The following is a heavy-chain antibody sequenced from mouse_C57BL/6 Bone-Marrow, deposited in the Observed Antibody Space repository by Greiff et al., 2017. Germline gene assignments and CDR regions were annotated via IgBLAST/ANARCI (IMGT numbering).Heavy chain of an antibody. CDR3: ARYTTTVDYAMDY. D-gene: IGHD1-1*01. CDR2: IRNKANGYTT. V-gene: IGHV7-3*01. Sequence: EVHLVESGGGLVQPGGSLSLSCAASGFPFTDYYMAWVRQPPGKALEWLGFIRNKANGYTTEYSASVKGRFTISRDNSKSILYLQMNALRAEDSATYYCARYTTTVDYAMDYWGQGTSVTVSS. J-gene: IGHJ4*01. CDR1: GFPFTDYY.